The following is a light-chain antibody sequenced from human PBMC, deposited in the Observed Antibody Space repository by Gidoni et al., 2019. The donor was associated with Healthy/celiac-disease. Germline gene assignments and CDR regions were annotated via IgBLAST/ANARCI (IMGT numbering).Light chain of an antibody. J-gene: IGKJ1*01. Sequence: AIRITQSPSSLSASTGDRVTITCRASQGISSYLAWYQQKPGKAPKLLIYAASTLQSGVPSRFSGSGSGTDFTLTISCLQSEDFATYYCQQYYSYTWTFXXXTKVEIK. CDR2: AAS. CDR1: QGISSY. V-gene: IGKV1-8*01. CDR3: QQYYSYTWT.